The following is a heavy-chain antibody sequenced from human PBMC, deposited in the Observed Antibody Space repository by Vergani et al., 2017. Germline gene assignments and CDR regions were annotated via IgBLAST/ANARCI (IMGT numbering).Heavy chain of an antibody. D-gene: IGHD6-13*01. V-gene: IGHV3-11*05. CDR2: ISSSSSYT. CDR3: ARDLGIAAAGTLYYYYGMDV. Sequence: QVQLVESGGGLVKPGGSLRLSCAASGFTFSDYYMSWIRQAPGKGLEWVSYISSSSSYTNYADSVKGRFTISRDNAKNSLYLQMNSLRAEDTAVYYCARDLGIAAAGTLYYYYGMDVWGQGTTVTVSS. CDR1: GFTFSDYY. J-gene: IGHJ6*02.